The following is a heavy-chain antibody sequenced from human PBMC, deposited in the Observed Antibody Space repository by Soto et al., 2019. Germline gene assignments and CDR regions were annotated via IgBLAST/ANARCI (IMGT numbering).Heavy chain of an antibody. Sequence: QVYLVQSGAEVKKPGSSVKISCKASGGIFSSNTINWVRQAAGQGLEWMGGIIPLFGTANYAEKFQGRVTITADKSTKTESMELTSLRSEDTAVYYCASKAACGGDCYAVDSWGQGTLVTVSS. CDR3: ASKAACGGDCYAVDS. J-gene: IGHJ4*02. D-gene: IGHD2-21*02. V-gene: IGHV1-69*06. CDR1: GGIFSSNT. CDR2: IIPLFGTA.